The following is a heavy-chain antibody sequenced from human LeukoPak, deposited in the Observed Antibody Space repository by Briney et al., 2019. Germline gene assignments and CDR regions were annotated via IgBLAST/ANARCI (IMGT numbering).Heavy chain of an antibody. V-gene: IGHV1-2*06. CDR1: GYTFTRYY. D-gene: IGHD1-26*01. CDR2: INPNNGAT. J-gene: IGHJ4*02. CDR3: TRESGSYHGNDY. Sequence: ASVKVSCKASGYTFTRYYIHWVRQAPGQGLEWMGRINPNNGATNYAQKLQGRVTITGDTSISTAYMELSSLRSDDTAVYYCTRESGSYHGNDYWGQGTLVTVSS.